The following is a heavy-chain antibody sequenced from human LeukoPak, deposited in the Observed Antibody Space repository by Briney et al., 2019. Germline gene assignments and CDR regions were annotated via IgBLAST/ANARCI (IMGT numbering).Heavy chain of an antibody. Sequence: PGGSLRLSCAASGFTFSSYGMHWVRQAPGKGLEWVAVISYDGSNKYYADSVKGRFTISRDNSKNTLYLQMNSLRAEDTAVYYCAKAPGDWGQGTLVTVCS. CDR2: ISYDGSNK. CDR1: GFTFSSYG. V-gene: IGHV3-30*18. CDR3: AKAPGD. J-gene: IGHJ4*02.